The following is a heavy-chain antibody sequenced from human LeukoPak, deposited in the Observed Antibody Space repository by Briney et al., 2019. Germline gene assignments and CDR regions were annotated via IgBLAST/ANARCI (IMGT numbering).Heavy chain of an antibody. J-gene: IGHJ4*02. CDR2: ISWNSGSI. V-gene: IGHV3-9*01. CDR3: AKDSMVRGVPVYFDY. CDR1: GFTFDDYA. Sequence: GGSLRLSCAASGFTFDDYAMHWVRQAPGQGLEWVSGISWNSGSIGYADSVKGRFTISRDNAKNSLYLQMNSLRAEDTALYYCAKDSMVRGVPVYFDYWGQGTLVTVSS. D-gene: IGHD3-10*01.